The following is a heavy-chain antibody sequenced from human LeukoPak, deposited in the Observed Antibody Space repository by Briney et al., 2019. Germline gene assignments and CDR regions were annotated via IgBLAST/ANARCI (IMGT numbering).Heavy chain of an antibody. J-gene: IGHJ4*02. CDR2: IYYSGST. Sequence: PSETLSLTCTVSGGSISSYYWSWIRQPPGKGLEWIGYIYYSGSTSYNPSLKSRVTISVDTSKNQFSLKLSSVTAADTAVYYCARSGSTAFDYWGQGILVTVSS. V-gene: IGHV4-59*01. D-gene: IGHD1-26*01. CDR1: GGSISSYY. CDR3: ARSGSTAFDY.